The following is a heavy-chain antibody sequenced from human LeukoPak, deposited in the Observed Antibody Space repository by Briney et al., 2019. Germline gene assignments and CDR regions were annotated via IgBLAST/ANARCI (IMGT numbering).Heavy chain of an antibody. CDR1: GFTFSGSA. Sequence: GGSLRLSCAASGFTFSGSAMHWVRQASGKGLEWVGRIRSKANSYATAYAASVKGRFTISRDDSKNTAYLQMNSLKTEDTAVYYCTRVDYYDSSGYRSYDFDYWGQGTLVTVSS. CDR3: TRVDYYDSSGYRSYDFDY. V-gene: IGHV3-73*01. D-gene: IGHD3-22*01. CDR2: IRSKANSYAT. J-gene: IGHJ4*02.